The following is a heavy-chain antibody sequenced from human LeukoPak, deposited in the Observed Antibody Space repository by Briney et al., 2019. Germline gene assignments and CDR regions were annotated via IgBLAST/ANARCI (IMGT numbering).Heavy chain of an antibody. CDR3: ARGAEDSSVYYSGLYY. Sequence: ASVKVSCKASGYTFTGYYMHWVRQAPGQGLERMGWINPNSGGTIYVEKFQGRVTMTRDMSISTDYMELSSLRSDDTAVYYCARGAEDSSVYYSGLYYWGQGTLVTVSS. V-gene: IGHV1-2*02. J-gene: IGHJ4*02. CDR2: INPNSGGT. D-gene: IGHD3-22*01. CDR1: GYTFTGYY.